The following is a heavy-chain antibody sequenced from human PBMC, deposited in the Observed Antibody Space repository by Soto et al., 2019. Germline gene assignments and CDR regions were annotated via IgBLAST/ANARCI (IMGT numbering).Heavy chain of an antibody. V-gene: IGHV3-30-3*01. Sequence: QVQLVESGGGVVQPGRSLRLSCAASGFTFSSYAMHWVRQAPGKGLEWVAVISYDGSNKYYADSVKGRFTISRDNSKNTLYLQMNSLRAADTAVYYCARVGSYDFWSGYRYWGQGTLVTVSS. CDR1: GFTFSSYA. CDR3: ARVGSYDFWSGYRY. J-gene: IGHJ4*02. CDR2: ISYDGSNK. D-gene: IGHD3-3*01.